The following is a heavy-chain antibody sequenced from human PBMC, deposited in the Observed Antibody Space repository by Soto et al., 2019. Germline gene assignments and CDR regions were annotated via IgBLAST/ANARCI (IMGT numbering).Heavy chain of an antibody. D-gene: IGHD3-3*01. Sequence: SETLSLTCTVSGGSISSGDYYWSWIRQPPGKGLEWVGYIYYSGSTYYNPSLKSRVTISVDTSKNQFSLKLSSVTAADTAVYYCARDHDFWTLLRYGMDVWGQGTTVTVSS. CDR1: GGSISSGDYY. CDR2: IYYSGST. V-gene: IGHV4-30-4*01. J-gene: IGHJ6*02. CDR3: ARDHDFWTLLRYGMDV.